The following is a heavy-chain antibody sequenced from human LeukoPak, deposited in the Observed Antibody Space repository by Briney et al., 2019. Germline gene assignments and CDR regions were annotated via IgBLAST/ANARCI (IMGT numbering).Heavy chain of an antibody. J-gene: IGHJ4*02. CDR1: GFTFDDYA. Sequence: GGSLRLSCAASGFTFDDYAMHWVRQAPGKGLEWVSGISWNSGSIGYADSVKGRFTISRDNAKNPLYLQMNSLRAEDTALYYCAKDIRSMVRGVYDYWGQGTLVTVSS. D-gene: IGHD3-10*01. V-gene: IGHV3-9*01. CDR2: ISWNSGSI. CDR3: AKDIRSMVRGVYDY.